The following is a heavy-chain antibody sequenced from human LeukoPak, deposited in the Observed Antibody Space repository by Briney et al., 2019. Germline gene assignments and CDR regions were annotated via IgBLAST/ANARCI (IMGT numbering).Heavy chain of an antibody. CDR1: CGSFSGYY. CDR3: ASHSSGYSK. Sequence: SETLSLTCAVYCGSFSGYYWSWIRQPPGKELEWIGEINHSGSTNYNPSLKSRVTISVDTSKNQFSLKLSSVTAADTAVYYCASHSSGYSKWGQGTLVTVSS. J-gene: IGHJ4*02. D-gene: IGHD3-22*01. V-gene: IGHV4-34*01. CDR2: INHSGST.